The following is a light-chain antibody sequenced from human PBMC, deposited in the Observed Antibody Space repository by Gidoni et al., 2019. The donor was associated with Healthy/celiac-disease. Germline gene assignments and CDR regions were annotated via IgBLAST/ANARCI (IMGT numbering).Light chain of an antibody. V-gene: IGKV1-5*03. CDR2: KAS. J-gene: IGKJ1*01. CDR1: QSISSV. CDR3: QQYNTYSWT. Sequence: DIQMTQSPSTLSASVGDRVTITCRASQSISSVLAWYQQKPGTAPQLLIYKASSLDSGVPSRFSGSGSGTEFTLTIRRLQPDDFATYYCQQYNTYSWTFGQGTKVEIK.